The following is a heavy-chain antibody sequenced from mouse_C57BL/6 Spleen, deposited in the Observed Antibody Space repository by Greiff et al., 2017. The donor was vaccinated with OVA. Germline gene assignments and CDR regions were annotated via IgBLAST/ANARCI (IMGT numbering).Heavy chain of an antibody. J-gene: IGHJ3*01. CDR2: INYDGSST. CDR1: GFTFSDYY. CDR3: AREGSTGTFAY. Sequence: EVQRVESEGGLVQPGSSMKLSCTASGFTFSDYYMAWVRQVPEKGLEWVANINYDGSSTYYLDSLKSRFIISRDNAKNILYLQMSSLKSEDTATYYCAREGSTGTFAYWGQGTLVTVSA. D-gene: IGHD4-1*02. V-gene: IGHV5-16*01.